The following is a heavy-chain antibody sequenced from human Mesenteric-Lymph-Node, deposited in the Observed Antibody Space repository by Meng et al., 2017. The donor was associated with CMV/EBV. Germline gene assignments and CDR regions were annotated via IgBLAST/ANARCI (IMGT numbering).Heavy chain of an antibody. CDR3: ARGSSYDILTGYFDY. CDR2: INHSGST. Sequence: QVPFPQGGAGLLRPSGTLSGTCAVYGGSFSGYYRNWIRQSPEKGLEWIGEINHSGSTTYNPSFTSRIIISVDTSTNQISLNMSSVTAADTAVYYCARGSSYDILTGYFDYWGQGALVTVSS. V-gene: IGHV4-34*01. D-gene: IGHD3-9*01. J-gene: IGHJ4*02. CDR1: GGSFSGYY.